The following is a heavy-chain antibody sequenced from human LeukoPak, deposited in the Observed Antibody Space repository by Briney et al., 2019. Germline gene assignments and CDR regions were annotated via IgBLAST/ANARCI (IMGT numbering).Heavy chain of an antibody. V-gene: IGHV3-20*04. CDR3: ARDYSSGRFGFDY. J-gene: IGHJ4*02. CDR2: TNWKGGST. Sequence: PGGSLRLSCAASGFTFDDYGMSWVRQAQGKGLEWVSGTNWKGGSTGYADSVKGRFTISRDNAKNSLYLQMNSLRAEDTALYYCARDYSSGRFGFDYWGQGTLVTVSS. CDR1: GFTFDDYG. D-gene: IGHD6-19*01.